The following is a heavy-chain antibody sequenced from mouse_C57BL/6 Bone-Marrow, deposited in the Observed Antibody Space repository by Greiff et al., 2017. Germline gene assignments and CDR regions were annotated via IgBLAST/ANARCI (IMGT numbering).Heavy chain of an antibody. CDR2: IYPRSGNT. V-gene: IGHV1-81*01. D-gene: IGHD2-1*01. Sequence: VQRVESGAELARPGASVKLSCKASGYAFTSYGISWVKQRTGQGLEWIGEIYPRSGNTYYNGKFKGKATLTADKSSSTAYMELRSLTSEDSAVYCCARSGDGTPFDYWGQGTTLTVSS. J-gene: IGHJ2*01. CDR1: GYAFTSYG. CDR3: ARSGDGTPFDY.